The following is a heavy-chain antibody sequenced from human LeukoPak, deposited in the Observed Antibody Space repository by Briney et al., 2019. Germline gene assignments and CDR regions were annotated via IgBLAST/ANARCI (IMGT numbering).Heavy chain of an antibody. Sequence: PGGSLRLSCAASGFTFSSHAMSWVRQAPGKGLEWVSAIGGSGGSTYYADSVKGRFTISRDNSKNTLYLQMNSLRAEDTALYYCARDPGVVAFHYFDYWGQGTLVTVS. D-gene: IGHD3-3*01. V-gene: IGHV3-23*01. CDR3: ARDPGVVAFHYFDY. J-gene: IGHJ4*02. CDR1: GFTFSSHA. CDR2: IGGSGGST.